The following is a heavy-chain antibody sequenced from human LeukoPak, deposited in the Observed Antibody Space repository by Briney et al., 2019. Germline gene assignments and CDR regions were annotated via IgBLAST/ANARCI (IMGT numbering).Heavy chain of an antibody. J-gene: IGHJ4*02. D-gene: IGHD5-18*01. CDR2: IYHSGST. V-gene: IGHV4-30-2*01. CDR3: ARDPSLAMVSV. Sequence: SQTLSLTCTVSGGSISSGGYYWSWIRQPPGKGLEWIGYIYHSGSTYYNPSLKSRVTISVDRSKNQFSLKLSSVTAADTAVYYCARDPSLAMVSVWGQGTLVTVSS. CDR1: GGSISSGGYY.